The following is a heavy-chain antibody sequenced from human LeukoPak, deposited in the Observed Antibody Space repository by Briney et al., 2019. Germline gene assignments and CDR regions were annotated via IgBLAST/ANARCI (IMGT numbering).Heavy chain of an antibody. Sequence: ASVKVSCKASGYTFTGYYMHWVRQAPGQALEWLGWINPNSGGTNYAQKLQGWVTMTRDTSISTAYMALSRLRSDDTAVYYCARDRKEVQLEPSGYDYWGQGTLVTVAS. CDR1: GYTFTGYY. D-gene: IGHD1-1*01. CDR2: INPNSGGT. J-gene: IGHJ4*02. CDR3: ARDRKEVQLEPSGYDY. V-gene: IGHV1-2*04.